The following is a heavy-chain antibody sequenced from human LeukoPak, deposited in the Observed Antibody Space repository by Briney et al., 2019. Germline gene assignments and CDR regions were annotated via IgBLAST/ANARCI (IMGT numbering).Heavy chain of an antibody. CDR3: ARQQLVPDYFDY. CDR1: GYSISSGYY. J-gene: IGHJ4*02. D-gene: IGHD6-13*01. V-gene: IGHV4-38-2*02. Sequence: SETLSLTCTVSGYSISSGYYWGWIRQPPGKGLEWIGSIYHSGSTYYNPSLKSRVTISVDTSKNQFSLKLSSVTAADTAVYYCARQQLVPDYFDYWGQGTLVTVSS. CDR2: IYHSGST.